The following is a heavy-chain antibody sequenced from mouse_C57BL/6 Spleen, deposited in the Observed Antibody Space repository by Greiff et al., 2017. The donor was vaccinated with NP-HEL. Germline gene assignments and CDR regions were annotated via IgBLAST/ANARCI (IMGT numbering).Heavy chain of an antibody. V-gene: IGHV8-12*01. CDR1: GFSLSTSGMG. D-gene: IGHD2-4*01. CDR2: IYWDDDK. Sequence: QVTLKVCGPGILQSSQTLSLTCSFSGFSLSTSGMGVSWIRQPSGKGLEWLAHIYWDDDKRYNPSLKSRLTISKDTSRNQVFLKITSVDTADTATYYCARRDDYDRAMDYWGQGTSVTVSS. CDR3: ARRDDYDRAMDY. J-gene: IGHJ4*01.